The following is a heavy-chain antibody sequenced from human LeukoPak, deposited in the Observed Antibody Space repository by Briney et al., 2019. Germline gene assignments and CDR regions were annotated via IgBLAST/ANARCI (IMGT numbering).Heavy chain of an antibody. CDR2: ISWNSGSI. D-gene: IGHD6-13*01. CDR3: VKDIGGYSSSWYRGVDAFDI. J-gene: IGHJ3*02. V-gene: IGHV3-9*01. CDR1: GFTFDDYA. Sequence: GGSLRLSCAASGFTFDDYAMHWVRQAPGKGLEWVSGISWNSGSIGYADSVKGRFTISRDNAKNSLYLQMNSLRAEDTALYYCVKDIGGYSSSWYRGVDAFDIWGQGTMVTVS.